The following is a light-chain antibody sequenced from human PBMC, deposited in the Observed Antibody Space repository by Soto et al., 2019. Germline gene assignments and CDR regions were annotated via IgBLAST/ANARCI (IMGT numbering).Light chain of an antibody. V-gene: IGKV3-20*01. CDR2: GAS. CDR3: QQSYSNTQT. CDR1: QSVSSSY. J-gene: IGKJ1*01. Sequence: EIGLTQSAGALSLSPGERATLSCRASQSVSSSYLAWYQQKPGQAPRLLIYGASSRATGIPDRFSGSGSGTDFTLTISRLEPEDFATYYCQQSYSNTQTFGQGTKVDIK.